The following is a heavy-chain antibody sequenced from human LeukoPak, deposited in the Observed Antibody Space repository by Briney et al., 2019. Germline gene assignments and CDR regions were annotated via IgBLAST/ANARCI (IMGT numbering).Heavy chain of an antibody. J-gene: IGHJ6*02. CDR3: ARVWYGELKVDV. Sequence: PGGSLRLSCAASGFPFSNYAMRWIRQAPGKGLEWVATVTAGGDTTYYGDSVKGRFTISRDNSKNTLSLQMNSLRGEDTAKYFCARVWYGELKVDVWGQGTTVTVSS. D-gene: IGHD3-10*01. V-gene: IGHV3-23*01. CDR1: GFPFSNYA. CDR2: VTAGGDTT.